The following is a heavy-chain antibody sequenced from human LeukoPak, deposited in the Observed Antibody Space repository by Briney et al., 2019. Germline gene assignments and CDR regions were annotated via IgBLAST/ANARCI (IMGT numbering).Heavy chain of an antibody. CDR2: IYYSGRTNYRPT. CDR3: ARQSEYYDLLAGYRPMYYFDY. J-gene: IGHJ4*02. D-gene: IGHD3-9*01. CDR1: GGSISNYY. Sequence: SETLSLTCTVSGGSISNYYWSWIRQPPGKGLEWIGYIYYSGRTNYRPTNYNPSLKGRVTISVDTSKNQFSLKLSSVTAADTAVYYCARQSEYYDLLAGYRPMYYFDYGGQGTLVTVSS. V-gene: IGHV4-59*08.